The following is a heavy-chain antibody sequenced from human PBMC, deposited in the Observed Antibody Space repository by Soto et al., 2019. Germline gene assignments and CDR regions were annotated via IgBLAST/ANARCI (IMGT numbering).Heavy chain of an antibody. J-gene: IGHJ5*02. V-gene: IGHV5-10-1*01. CDR3: ARQIYDSDTGPNFQSFLDS. CDR2: IDPSDSQT. Sequence: GESLKICCKGSGYSFAGYWITWVRQKPGKGLEWMGRIDPSDSQTYYSPSFRGHVTISVTKSITTVFLQWSSLRASDTAMYYCARQIYDSDTGPNFQSFLDSWGQGTPVTVSS. CDR1: GYSFAGYW. D-gene: IGHD3-22*01.